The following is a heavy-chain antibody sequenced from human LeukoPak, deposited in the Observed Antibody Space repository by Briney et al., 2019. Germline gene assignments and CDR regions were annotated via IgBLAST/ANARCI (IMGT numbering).Heavy chain of an antibody. D-gene: IGHD4-23*01. V-gene: IGHV4-39*07. Sequence: SETLSLTCTVSGGSISSSSYYWGWIRQPPGKGLEWIGSIYYSGSTYYNPSLKSRVTISVDTSKNQFSLKLSSVTAADTAVYYCARVPTVVTPFDYRGQGTLVTVSS. CDR2: IYYSGST. CDR1: GGSISSSSYY. J-gene: IGHJ4*02. CDR3: ARVPTVVTPFDY.